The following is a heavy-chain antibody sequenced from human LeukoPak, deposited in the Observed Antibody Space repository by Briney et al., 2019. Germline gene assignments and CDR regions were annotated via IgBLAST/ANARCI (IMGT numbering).Heavy chain of an antibody. CDR2: ISDIGSI. V-gene: IGHV4-59*08. Sequence: SETLSLTCAVYGGSFSGYYWSWIRQPPGKGLEWIAYISDIGSINYNPSLKSRVTISLDTFKNQFSLKLSSVTAADTAVYYCAGHHPRNTVGFWGQGTLVTVSS. CDR3: AGHHPRNTVGF. J-gene: IGHJ4*02. CDR1: GGSFSGYY. D-gene: IGHD2/OR15-2a*01.